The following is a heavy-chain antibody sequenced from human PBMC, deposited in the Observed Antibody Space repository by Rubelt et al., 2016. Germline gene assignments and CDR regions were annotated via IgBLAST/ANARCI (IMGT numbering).Heavy chain of an antibody. CDR1: GDSISSSDW. J-gene: IGHJ4*02. CDR2: ISYDGSNK. D-gene: IGHD3-16*01. CDR3: AKDLGSERRMGGVY. V-gene: IGHV3-30*18. Sequence: LTCAVSGDSISSSDWWSWVRQPPGRGLEWVAVISYDGSNKYYADSVKGRFTISRDNSKNTLYLQMNSLRAEDTAVYYCAKDLGSERRMGGVYWGQGSLVTVSS.